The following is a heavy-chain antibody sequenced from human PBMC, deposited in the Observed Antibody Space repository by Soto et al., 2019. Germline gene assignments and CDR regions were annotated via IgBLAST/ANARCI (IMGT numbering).Heavy chain of an antibody. Sequence: SETLSLTCTVSGGSIRVQSYYWTWIRQTPGKGLEWVGSSYYSGTSYFNPALKGRVTISVDTSTNQFSPRLTSVTAADTAVYYCTRRYNWNDYYFDPWGQGTLVTVSS. CDR2: SYYSGTS. J-gene: IGHJ5*02. CDR1: GGSIRVQSYY. V-gene: IGHV4-39*01. D-gene: IGHD1-20*01. CDR3: TRRYNWNDYYFDP.